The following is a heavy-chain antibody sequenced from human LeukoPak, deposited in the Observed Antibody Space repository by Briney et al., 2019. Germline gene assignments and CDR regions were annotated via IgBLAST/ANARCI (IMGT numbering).Heavy chain of an antibody. J-gene: IGHJ4*02. CDR3: ARRGIYDRVLDY. CDR2: IYYSGST. D-gene: IGHD3-22*01. Sequence: SETLSLTFTVSGGFISSRSYYWGWIRQPPGEGLGWIGSIYYSGSTYYNPSLKSRVTISVDTSKNQFSLKLSSVTAADTAVYYCARRGIYDRVLDYWGQGTLVTVSS. CDR1: GGFISSRSYY. V-gene: IGHV4-39*01.